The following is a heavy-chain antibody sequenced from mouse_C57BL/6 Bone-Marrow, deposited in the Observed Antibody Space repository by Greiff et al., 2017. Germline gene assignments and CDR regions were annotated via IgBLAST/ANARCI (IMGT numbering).Heavy chain of an antibody. CDR1: GYAFTNYL. J-gene: IGHJ3*01. D-gene: IGHD4-1*01. Sequence: VQLQQSGAELVRPGTSVKVSCKASGYAFTNYLIEWVKQRPGQGLEWIGVINTGSGGTNYNEKLKGKATLTAGKSSSPAYMQHSSLTSEDSAVYFCARSKNRDSWFAYWVQGTLVTVSA. CDR3: ARSKNRDSWFAY. CDR2: INTGSGGT. V-gene: IGHV1-54*01.